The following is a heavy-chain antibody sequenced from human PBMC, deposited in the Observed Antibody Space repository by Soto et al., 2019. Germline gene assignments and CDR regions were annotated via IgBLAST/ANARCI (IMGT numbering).Heavy chain of an antibody. CDR3: AREGIAARRDHYGMDV. CDR1: GGSVSSGSYY. Sequence: SETLSLTCTVSGGSVSSGSYYWSWIRQPPGKGLEWIGYIYYSGSTNYNPSLKSRVTISVDTSKNQFSLKLSSVTAADTAVYYCAREGIAARRDHYGMDVWGQGTKVTVSS. J-gene: IGHJ6*02. CDR2: IYYSGST. V-gene: IGHV4-61*01. D-gene: IGHD6-6*01.